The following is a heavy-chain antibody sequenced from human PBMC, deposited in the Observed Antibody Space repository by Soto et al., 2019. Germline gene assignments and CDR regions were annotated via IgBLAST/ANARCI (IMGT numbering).Heavy chain of an antibody. CDR1: LFTFSSYA. CDR3: ANLNPWYSNYTY. J-gene: IGHJ4*02. CDR2: ISGSGGST. V-gene: IGHV3-23*01. Sequence: PVWSLRLSCPASLFTFSSYAMSWVLQAPGKVLEWVSAISGSGGSTYYADSVKGRFTISRDNSKNTLYLQMNSLRAEDTAVYYCANLNPWYSNYTYWGQGTLVTVSS. D-gene: IGHD4-4*01.